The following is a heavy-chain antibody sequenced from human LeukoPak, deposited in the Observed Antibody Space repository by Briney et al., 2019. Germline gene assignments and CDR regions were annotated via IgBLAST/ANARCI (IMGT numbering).Heavy chain of an antibody. J-gene: IGHJ4*02. CDR2: IRSKANSYAT. D-gene: IGHD3-22*01. V-gene: IGHV3-73*01. Sequence: GGSLKPSCAASGFTFSGSAMHWVRQASGKGLEWVGRIRSKANSYATAYAASVKGRFTISRDDSKNTAYLQMNSLKTEDTAVYYCTRRGDYYDSSGYYYVTPDFDYWGQGTLVTVSS. CDR1: GFTFSGSA. CDR3: TRRGDYYDSSGYYYVTPDFDY.